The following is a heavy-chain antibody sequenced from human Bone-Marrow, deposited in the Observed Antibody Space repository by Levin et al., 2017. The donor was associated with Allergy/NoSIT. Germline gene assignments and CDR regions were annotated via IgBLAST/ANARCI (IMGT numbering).Heavy chain of an antibody. CDR2: VYVSGST. CDR3: ARGQAYYYDSSGYVNFDY. Sequence: SETLSLTCSVSGGSIGTYYWNWIRQSPGKGLEYIGYVYVSGSTNYNPSLKRRATMSVDTSKNQFSLRLTSVTASDTAVYYCARGQAYYYDSSGYVNFDYWGPGTLVTVSS. CDR1: GGSIGTYY. V-gene: IGHV4-59*01. D-gene: IGHD3-22*01. J-gene: IGHJ4*02.